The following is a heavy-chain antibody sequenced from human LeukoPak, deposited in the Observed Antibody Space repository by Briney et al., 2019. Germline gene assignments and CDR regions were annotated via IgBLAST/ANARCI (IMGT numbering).Heavy chain of an antibody. CDR2: INPNSGGT. CDR3: AREGADDHGRLLWFDP. J-gene: IGHJ5*02. V-gene: IGHV1-2*02. Sequence: ASVKVSCKASGYTFTGYYMHWVRQAPGQGLEWMGWINPNSGGTNYAQKFQGRVTMTRDTSISTAYMELSRLRSDDTAVYYCAREGADDHGRLLWFDPWGQGTLVTVSS. D-gene: IGHD4-17*01. CDR1: GYTFTGYY.